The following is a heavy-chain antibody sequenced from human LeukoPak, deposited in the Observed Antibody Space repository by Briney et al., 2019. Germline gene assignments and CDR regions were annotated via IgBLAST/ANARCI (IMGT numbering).Heavy chain of an antibody. V-gene: IGHV3-53*01. CDR2: IYSGGST. CDR1: GFTVSSNY. Sequence: GGSLRLSCAASGFTVSSNYMSWVRQAPGKGLEWVSVIYSGGSTYYADSVKGRFTISRDNSKNTLYLQMNSLRAEDTAVYYCAKDGDSYSSGWYHFDYWDQGTLVTVSS. D-gene: IGHD6-19*01. J-gene: IGHJ4*02. CDR3: AKDGDSYSSGWYHFDY.